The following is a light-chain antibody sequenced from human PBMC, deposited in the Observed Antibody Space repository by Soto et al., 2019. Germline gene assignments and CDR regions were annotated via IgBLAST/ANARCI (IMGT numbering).Light chain of an antibody. CDR3: QQRSNWPPLT. CDR1: QSVGSY. Sequence: EIEVTQSPATLSLSPGERATLSCRTSQSVGSYLAWYQKKPGQAPRLLIYDASNRATGIPARFSGGGSGRDFTLTISSLEPEDFAVYYWQQRSNWPPLTFVGGTKVAI. V-gene: IGKV3-11*02. J-gene: IGKJ4*01. CDR2: DAS.